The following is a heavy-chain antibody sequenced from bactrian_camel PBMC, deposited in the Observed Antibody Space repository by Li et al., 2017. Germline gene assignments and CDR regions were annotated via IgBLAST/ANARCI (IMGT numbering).Heavy chain of an antibody. V-gene: IGHV3S53*01. CDR2: LDLTGIT. CDR3: AAAWVRYDRGDARCNLDAYTY. J-gene: IGHJ4*01. D-gene: IGHD1*01. Sequence: QLVESGGGSVQSGGSLKLSCVSSVYSGGLYCMGWFRQAPGKEREGVATLDLTGITTYADSVKGRFTISRDNAKNTVYLQMNSLKPEDTAMYYCAAAWVRYDRGDARCNLDAYTYWGQGTQVTVS. CDR1: VYSGGLYC.